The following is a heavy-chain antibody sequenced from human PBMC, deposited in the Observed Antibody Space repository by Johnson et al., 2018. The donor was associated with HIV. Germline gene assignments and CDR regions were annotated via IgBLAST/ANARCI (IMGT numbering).Heavy chain of an antibody. D-gene: IGHD2-15*01. V-gene: IGHV3-30*03. CDR2: ISYDGSNK. Sequence: VQLVESGGGVVQPGRSLRLSCAASGFTFSSYGMHWVRQAPGKGLEWVAVISYDGSNKYYADSVKGRFTISRDNSKNTLYLLMNSLRGEDTAVYYCARILLGYCRAWGQGTMVTVSS. J-gene: IGHJ3*01. CDR3: ARILLGYCRA. CDR1: GFTFSSYG.